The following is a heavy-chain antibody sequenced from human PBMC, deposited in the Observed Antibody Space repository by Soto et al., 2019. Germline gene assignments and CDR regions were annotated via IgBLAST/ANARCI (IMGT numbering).Heavy chain of an antibody. J-gene: IGHJ4*02. D-gene: IGHD3-10*01. CDR3: AREEYYYGSGAFFDY. CDR2: IIPILGIA. V-gene: IGHV1-69*08. Sequence: QVQLVQSVAEVKKPGASVKVSCKASGGTFSSYTISWVRQAPGQGLEWMGRIIPILGIANYAQKCQGIVTITADKSTSTAYMELSSLRSEDTAVYYCAREEYYYGSGAFFDYWGQGTLVTVSS. CDR1: GGTFSSYT.